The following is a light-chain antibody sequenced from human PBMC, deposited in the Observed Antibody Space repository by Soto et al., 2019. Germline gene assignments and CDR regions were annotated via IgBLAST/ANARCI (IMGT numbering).Light chain of an antibody. J-gene: IGLJ1*01. Sequence: QSALTQPASVSGSPGQSIAISCTGTSSDVGGYSYVSWYQQQPGKAPKLVISDVSNRPSGVSDRFSGSKSGNTAPLTISGLQTEDEADYYCASYTTSSTYVVGTGTKLTVL. CDR2: DVS. V-gene: IGLV2-14*01. CDR3: ASYTTSSTYV. CDR1: SSDVGGYSY.